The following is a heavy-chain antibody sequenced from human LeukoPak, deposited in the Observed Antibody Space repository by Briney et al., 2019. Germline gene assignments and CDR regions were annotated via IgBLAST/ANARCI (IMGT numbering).Heavy chain of an antibody. D-gene: IGHD3-22*01. CDR2: IYYSGST. J-gene: IGHJ4*02. V-gene: IGHV4-39*07. CDR1: GGSINSGNHY. CDR3: ASEAYYYDSSGYYKY. Sequence: PSETLSLTCTVSGGSINSGNHYWGWIRQSPGKGLEWIGNIYYSGSTYYNPSLKSRVTLSIDTSKNQFSLRLSSVTAADTAVYYCASEAYYYDSSGYYKYWGQGTLVTVSS.